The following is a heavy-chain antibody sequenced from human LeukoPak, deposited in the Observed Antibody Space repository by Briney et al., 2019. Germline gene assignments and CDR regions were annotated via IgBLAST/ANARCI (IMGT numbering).Heavy chain of an antibody. J-gene: IGHJ4*02. D-gene: IGHD6-13*01. Sequence: SQTLSLTCAVSGGSISSGGYSWSWIRQPPGTGLEWIGYIYHSGSTYYNPSLKSRVTISVDRSKNQFSLKLSSVTAADTAVYYCARSAGDRTFDYWGQGTLVTVSS. CDR3: ARSAGDRTFDY. CDR1: GGSISSGGYS. V-gene: IGHV4-30-2*01. CDR2: IYHSGST.